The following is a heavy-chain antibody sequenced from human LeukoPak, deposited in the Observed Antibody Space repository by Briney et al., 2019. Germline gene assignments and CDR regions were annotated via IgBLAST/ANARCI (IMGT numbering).Heavy chain of an antibody. CDR1: GGSISSYY. CDR3: ARFGSNYFDY. CDR2: IYYSGST. J-gene: IGHJ4*02. Sequence: KPSETLSLTCTVSGGSISSYYWSWIRQPPGKGLDCIGSIYYSGSTYYNPSLKSRVTISVDTSKNQFSLKLSSVTAADTAVYYCARFGSNYFDYWGQGTLVTVSS. V-gene: IGHV4-59*05. D-gene: IGHD3-3*01.